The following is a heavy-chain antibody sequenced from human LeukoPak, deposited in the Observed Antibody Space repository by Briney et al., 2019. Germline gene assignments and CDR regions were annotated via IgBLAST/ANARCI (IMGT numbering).Heavy chain of an antibody. V-gene: IGHV3-23*01. D-gene: IGHD3-10*01. J-gene: IGHJ6*02. Sequence: HPGGSLRLSCAASGFTFSSYWMSWVRQAPGKGLEWVSAISGSGGSTYYADSVKGRFTISRDNSKNTLYLQMNSLRAEDTAVYYCAKDRPSSGGMDVWGQGTTVTVSS. CDR1: GFTFSSYW. CDR2: ISGSGGST. CDR3: AKDRPSSGGMDV.